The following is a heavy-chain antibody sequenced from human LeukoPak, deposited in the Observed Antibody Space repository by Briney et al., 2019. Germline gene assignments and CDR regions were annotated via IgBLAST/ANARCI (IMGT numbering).Heavy chain of an antibody. CDR2: IRHDAGVT. J-gene: IGHJ4*02. Sequence: SGGFLRLSCAASGFTFSNYWMHWVRQAPGKGLVWVSRIRHDAGVTTYADSVKGRFTISRDNSKNTLYLQMNSLRAEDTAVYYCARLAASRHYYFDYWGQGTLVTVSS. D-gene: IGHD6-13*01. CDR1: GFTFSNYW. V-gene: IGHV3-74*01. CDR3: ARLAASRHYYFDY.